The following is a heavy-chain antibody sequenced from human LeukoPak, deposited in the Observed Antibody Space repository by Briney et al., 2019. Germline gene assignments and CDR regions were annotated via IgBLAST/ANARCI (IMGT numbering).Heavy chain of an antibody. Sequence: GRSLRLSCAASGFTFSSYGVHWVRQAPGKGLEWVAVISYDGSNKYYADSVKGRFTISRDNSKNTLYLQMNSLRAEDTAVYYCAKDVYGSGSYSLSTYYYGMDVWGKGTTVTVSS. CDR3: AKDVYGSGSYSLSTYYYGMDV. CDR2: ISYDGSNK. D-gene: IGHD3-10*01. J-gene: IGHJ6*04. CDR1: GFTFSSYG. V-gene: IGHV3-30*18.